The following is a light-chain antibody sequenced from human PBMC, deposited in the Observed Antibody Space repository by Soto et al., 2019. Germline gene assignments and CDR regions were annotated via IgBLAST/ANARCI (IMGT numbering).Light chain of an antibody. CDR2: GNS. CDR3: RSYDSSLSGSYV. V-gene: IGLV1-40*01. CDR1: SSNIGAGYD. J-gene: IGLJ1*01. Sequence: QSVLTQPPSVSGAPGQRVTISCTGSSSNIGAGYDVHWYQQLPGTAPKLLIYGNSNRPSGVPDRFSGSKSGTSASLAITGRQAEDEADYYCRSYDSSLSGSYVFGTGTKVTVL.